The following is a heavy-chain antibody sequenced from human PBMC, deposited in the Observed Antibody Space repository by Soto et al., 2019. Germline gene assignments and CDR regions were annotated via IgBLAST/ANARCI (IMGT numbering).Heavy chain of an antibody. CDR3: ARGRHWFGP. J-gene: IGHJ5*02. Sequence: PSETLSLTCTVSGISITSSYWNWFRQSPGKGLEWIGQISDRGDINYNPPLESRVAISTGTSKNQVSLTLTAVNAADTAVYFCARGRHWFGPWGQGTLVTVPQ. CDR2: ISDRGDI. CDR1: GISITSSY. V-gene: IGHV4-59*08.